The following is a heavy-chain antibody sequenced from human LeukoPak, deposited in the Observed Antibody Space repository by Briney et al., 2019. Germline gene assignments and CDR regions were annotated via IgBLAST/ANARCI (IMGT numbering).Heavy chain of an antibody. CDR2: ISYADGSYK. CDR1: GFTFSTYA. V-gene: IGHV3-30*01. CDR3: ARDLKSGGYSQGSGGSFDS. Sequence: PGRSLRLSCAASGFTFSTYAMHWVRQVPGKGLEWVASISYADGSYKYYADSVKGRFTISRDSSENTLYLQMNSLRAEDTAVYYCARDLKSGGYSQGSGGSFDSWGQGTLVTVSS. D-gene: IGHD5-18*01. J-gene: IGHJ4*02.